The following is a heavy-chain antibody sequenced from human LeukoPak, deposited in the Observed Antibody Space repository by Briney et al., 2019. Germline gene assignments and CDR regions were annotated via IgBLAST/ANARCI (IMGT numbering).Heavy chain of an antibody. J-gene: IGHJ6*03. Sequence: PGGSLRLSCAASGFTFSTYGMHWVRQAPGKGLEWVAVILYDGSTEYNADSVKGRFTISRDNSKNTLYLQMNSLRAEDTAVYYCAKSGPRYYYMDVWGKGTTVTVSS. CDR3: AKSGPRYYYMDV. CDR1: GFTFSTYG. D-gene: IGHD3-10*01. CDR2: ILYDGSTE. V-gene: IGHV3-30-3*02.